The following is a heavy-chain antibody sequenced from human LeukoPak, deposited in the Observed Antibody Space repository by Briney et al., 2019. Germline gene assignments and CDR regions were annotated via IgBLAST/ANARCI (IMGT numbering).Heavy chain of an antibody. J-gene: IGHJ4*02. CDR1: GFTFSSYA. D-gene: IGHD6-19*01. CDR2: ISGSGGST. V-gene: IGHV3-23*01. Sequence: GGSLRLSCAASGFTFSSYAMSWVRQAPGKGLEWVLAISGSGGSTYYADSVKGRFTISRDNSKNTLYLQMNSLRAEDTAVYYCAKGAIAVAGSGYYFDYWGQGTLVTVSS. CDR3: AKGAIAVAGSGYYFDY.